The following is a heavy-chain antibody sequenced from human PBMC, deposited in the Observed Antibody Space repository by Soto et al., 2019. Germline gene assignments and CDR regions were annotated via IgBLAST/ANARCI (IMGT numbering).Heavy chain of an antibody. D-gene: IGHD3-3*01. CDR2: ISSSSSTI. CDR1: GFTFSSYS. CDR3: ARGDVYYDFWSGYQAFDI. Sequence: GGSLRLSCAASGFTFSSYSMNWVRQAPGKGLEWVSYISSSSSTIYYADSVKGRFTISRDNAKNSLYLQMNSLRDEDTAVYYCARGDVYYDFWSGYQAFDIWGQGTMVTVSS. J-gene: IGHJ3*02. V-gene: IGHV3-48*02.